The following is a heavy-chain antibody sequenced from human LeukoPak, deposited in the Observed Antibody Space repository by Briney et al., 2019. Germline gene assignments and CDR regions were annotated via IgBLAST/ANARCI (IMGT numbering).Heavy chain of an antibody. J-gene: IGHJ4*02. CDR1: GFTFSSYA. CDR2: ISGSGGGT. Sequence: GGSLRLSCAASGFTFSSYAMGWVRQAPGKGLEWVSGISGSGGGTDYADSVKGRFTISRDNSKNTLYLQVNSLRAEDTAVYFCAKDTSRYTSGSTNFDYWGQGTLVTVSS. CDR3: AKDTSRYTSGSTNFDY. D-gene: IGHD6-19*01. V-gene: IGHV3-23*01.